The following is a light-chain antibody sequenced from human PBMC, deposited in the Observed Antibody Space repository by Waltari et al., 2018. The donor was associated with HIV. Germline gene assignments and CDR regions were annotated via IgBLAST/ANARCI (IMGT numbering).Light chain of an antibody. Sequence: QSALTQPPSASGSPGQSVTISCTGTSNDVGGYNYVSRYQPPPGKAPQLMIYEVTKRPSGFPDRFSGSKSGNTASLTVSGLQAEDEADYYCSSFAGSNIVLFAGGTKLTVL. V-gene: IGLV2-8*01. CDR2: EVT. CDR3: SSFAGSNIVL. CDR1: SNDVGGYNY. J-gene: IGLJ2*01.